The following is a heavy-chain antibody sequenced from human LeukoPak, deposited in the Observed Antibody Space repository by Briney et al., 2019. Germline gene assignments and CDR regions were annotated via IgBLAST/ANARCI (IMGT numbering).Heavy chain of an antibody. D-gene: IGHD2-21*01. Sequence: GGSLRLSCAASGFTFSTYGLHWVRQAPGKGLEWVAVISYDGSNEYYADSVKGRFTISRDNSKNTLYLQMSSLRAEDTAVYYCAKEFNRGLPDYWGQGTLVTVPS. CDR3: AKEFNRGLPDY. V-gene: IGHV3-30*18. CDR1: GFTFSTYG. CDR2: ISYDGSNE. J-gene: IGHJ4*02.